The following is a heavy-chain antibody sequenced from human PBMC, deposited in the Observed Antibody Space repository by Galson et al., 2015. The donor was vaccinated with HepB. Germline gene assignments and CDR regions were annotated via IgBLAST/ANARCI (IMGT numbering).Heavy chain of an antibody. V-gene: IGHV3-49*03. CDR2: IRSKAYGGTT. J-gene: IGHJ4*02. Sequence: SLRLSCAASGFTFGDYAMSWFRQAPGKGLEWVGFIRSKAYGGTTEYAASVKGRFTISRDDSKSIAYLQMNSLKTEDTAVYYCTRDQIVGATGGGDYWGQGTLVTVSS. D-gene: IGHD1-26*01. CDR3: TRDQIVGATGGGDY. CDR1: GFTFGDYA.